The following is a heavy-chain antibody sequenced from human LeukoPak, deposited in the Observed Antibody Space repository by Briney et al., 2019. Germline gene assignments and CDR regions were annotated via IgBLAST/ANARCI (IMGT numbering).Heavy chain of an antibody. CDR3: ARSLITIFGVVNDAFDI. J-gene: IGHJ3*02. Sequence: PSETLSLTCAVSGDSISNTHWWSWVRQPPGKGLEWIGEIYHSGNTNYNLSLKSRVIISVDKSKNQFSLNLSSVTAADTAVYYCARSLITIFGVVNDAFDIWGQGTMVTVSS. V-gene: IGHV4-4*02. CDR2: IYHSGNT. CDR1: GDSISNTHW. D-gene: IGHD3-3*01.